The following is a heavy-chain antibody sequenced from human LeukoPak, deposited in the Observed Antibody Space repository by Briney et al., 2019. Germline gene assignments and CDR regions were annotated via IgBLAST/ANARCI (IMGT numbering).Heavy chain of an antibody. J-gene: IGHJ3*02. Sequence: PGGSLRLSCAESGFNFVEYAIHWVRQGPGKGLEWVAGISANGRFISYGESVKGRFAISRDNPRNSVFLQMNFLRAEDMAMYFCTKEVQRWHSYFYRPSYALDIWGQGTMVSVSS. V-gene: IGHV3-9*03. CDR2: ISANGRFI. D-gene: IGHD3-22*01. CDR1: GFNFVEYA. CDR3: TKEVQRWHSYFYRPSYALDI.